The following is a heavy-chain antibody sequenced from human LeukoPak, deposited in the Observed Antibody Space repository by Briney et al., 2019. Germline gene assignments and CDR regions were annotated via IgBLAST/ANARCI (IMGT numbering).Heavy chain of an antibody. J-gene: IGHJ4*02. CDR2: IIPIFGTA. D-gene: IGHD3-22*01. V-gene: IGHV1-69*13. CDR1: GGTFSSYA. Sequence: GASVKVSCKASGGTFSSYAISWVRQAPGQGLEWMGGIIPIFGTANYAQKFQGRVTITADESTSTAYMELSSLRSEDTAVYFCARRAGALYYYDTSGPFDHWGRGTLVTVSS. CDR3: ARRAGALYYYDTSGPFDH.